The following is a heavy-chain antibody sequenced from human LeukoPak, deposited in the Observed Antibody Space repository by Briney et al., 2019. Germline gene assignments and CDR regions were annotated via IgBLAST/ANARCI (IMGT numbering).Heavy chain of an antibody. D-gene: IGHD6-13*01. CDR2: IPYDGSNR. CDR3: AQDGVASTGPYHFDY. J-gene: IGHJ4*02. CDR1: GFTFSSYG. Sequence: GGSLRLSCVASGFTFSSYGMHWVRQAPGRGLEWVAFIPYDGSNRYYVDSVKGRFTISRDDSKNTLYLQMNSLRPEDTAVYYCAQDGVASTGPYHFDYWGQGTLVTVSS. V-gene: IGHV3-30*02.